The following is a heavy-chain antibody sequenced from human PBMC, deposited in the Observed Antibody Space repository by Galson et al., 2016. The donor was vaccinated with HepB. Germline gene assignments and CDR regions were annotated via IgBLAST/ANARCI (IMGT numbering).Heavy chain of an antibody. CDR3: TTGFTLYGSGSYYSYYYYYYMDV. CDR2: IKSKTDGGTT. D-gene: IGHD3-10*01. Sequence: SLRLSCAASGFTFSNAWMSWVRQAPGKGLEWVGRIKSKTDGGTTDYAAPVKGRFTISRDDSKNTLYLQMNSLKTEDTAVYYCTTGFTLYGSGSYYSYYYYYYMDVWGKGTTVTVSS. J-gene: IGHJ6*03. CDR1: GFTFSNAW. V-gene: IGHV3-15*01.